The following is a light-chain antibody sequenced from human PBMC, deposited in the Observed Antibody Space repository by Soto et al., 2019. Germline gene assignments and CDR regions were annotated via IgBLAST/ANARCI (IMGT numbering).Light chain of an antibody. V-gene: IGKV3-11*01. Sequence: EIVLTQSPATLSLSPGERATLSCRASQSVNSQLAWYQQKPGQAPRLLIYDASNRATGIPARFSGSETGTDFTLTISSLEPEDSAVYYCQQRWSWPLTFG. CDR1: QSVNSQ. CDR2: DAS. J-gene: IGKJ4*01. CDR3: QQRWSWPLT.